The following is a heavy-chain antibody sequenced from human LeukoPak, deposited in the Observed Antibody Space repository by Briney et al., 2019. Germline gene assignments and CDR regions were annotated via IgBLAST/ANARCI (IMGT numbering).Heavy chain of an antibody. V-gene: IGHV3-21*01. CDR1: GFTFSTYS. CDR2: ISSSSSYI. CDR3: ARAELLWFGEVKY. D-gene: IGHD3-10*01. Sequence: GGSLRLSCAASGFTFSTYSMNWVRQAPGKGLEWVSYISSSSSYIYYADSVKGRFTISRDNAKNSLYLQMNSLRAEDTAVYYCARAELLWFGEVKYWGQGTLVTVSS. J-gene: IGHJ4*02.